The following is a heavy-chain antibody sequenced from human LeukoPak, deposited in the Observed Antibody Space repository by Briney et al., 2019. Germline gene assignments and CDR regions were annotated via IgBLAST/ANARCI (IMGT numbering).Heavy chain of an antibody. J-gene: IGHJ4*02. Sequence: GSSVKVSCKASGGTFCSYAISWVRQAPGQGLEWMGGIIPIFGTANYAQKFQGRVTITADESTSTAYMELSSLRSEDTAVYYCARGPLNYYDSSGYYYPGQGYFDYWGQGTLVTVSS. CDR3: ARGPLNYYDSSGYYYPGQGYFDY. D-gene: IGHD3-22*01. CDR1: GGTFCSYA. V-gene: IGHV1-69*01. CDR2: IIPIFGTA.